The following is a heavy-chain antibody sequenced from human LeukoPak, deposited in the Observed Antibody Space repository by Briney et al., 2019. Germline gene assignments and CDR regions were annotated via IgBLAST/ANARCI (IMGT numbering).Heavy chain of an antibody. CDR2: IFYSGST. J-gene: IGHJ4*02. D-gene: IGHD5-18*01. CDR3: ARLYGYSYGYSDY. Sequence: SETLSLTCTVSGGSISSSSYYWAWIRQPPGKGLEWIGSIFYSGSTSYNPSLKSRVTISVDTSKHQFSLKLGSVTAADTALYCCARLYGYSYGYSDYWGQGTLVTVSS. V-gene: IGHV4-39*01. CDR1: GGSISSSSYY.